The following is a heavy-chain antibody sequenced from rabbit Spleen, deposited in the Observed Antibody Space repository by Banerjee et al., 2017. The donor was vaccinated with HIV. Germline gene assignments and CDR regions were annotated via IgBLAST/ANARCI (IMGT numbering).Heavy chain of an antibody. CDR2: IDTSDGDT. V-gene: IGHV1S45*01. Sequence: QEHLEESGGGLVKPGGTLTLTCTVSGFSFSSNWICWVRQAPGKGLEWIAYIDTSDGDTDYANWPKGRFTISKASSTTVTLQMTSLTAADTATYFCARGSATMTMVITGFYFNLWGPGTLVTVS. J-gene: IGHJ4*01. CDR1: GFSFSSNW. D-gene: IGHD2-1*01. CDR3: ARGSATMTMVITGFYFNL.